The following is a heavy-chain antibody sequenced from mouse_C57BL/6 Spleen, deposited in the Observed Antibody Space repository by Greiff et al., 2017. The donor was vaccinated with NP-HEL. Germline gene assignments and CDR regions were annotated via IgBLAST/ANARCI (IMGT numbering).Heavy chain of an antibody. D-gene: IGHD1-1*01. CDR2: IWTGGGT. V-gene: IGHV2-9-1*01. Sequence: VKVVESGPGLVAPSQSLSITCTVSGFSLTSYAISWVRQPPGKGLEWLGVIWTGGGTNYNSAHKSRLSISKDNSKIQVFLKMNILQTDDTARYYCARYYGSSHYFDYWGQGTTLTVSS. CDR1: GFSLTSYA. J-gene: IGHJ2*01. CDR3: ARYYGSSHYFDY.